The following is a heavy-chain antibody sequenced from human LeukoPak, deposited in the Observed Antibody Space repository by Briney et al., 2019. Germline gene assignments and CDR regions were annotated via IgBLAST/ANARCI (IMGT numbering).Heavy chain of an antibody. Sequence: ASVKVSCKASGYSFTSYYMHWVRQAPGQGLEWMGFINPSGSSAAYAQKFQGRLTMARDMFTSTDYMELTSLTSDDTAVYYCARDNSVGETAWWFDPWGQGTLVTVSS. CDR3: ARDNSVGETAWWFDP. J-gene: IGHJ5*02. V-gene: IGHV1-46*01. CDR1: GYSFTSYY. CDR2: INPSGSSA. D-gene: IGHD1-26*01.